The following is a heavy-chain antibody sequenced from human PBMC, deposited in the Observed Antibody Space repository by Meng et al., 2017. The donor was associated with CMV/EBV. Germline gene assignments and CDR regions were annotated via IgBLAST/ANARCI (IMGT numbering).Heavy chain of an antibody. D-gene: IGHD2-2*02. CDR3: AKSDCSSTSCYTDAFDI. Sequence: GESLKISCAASGFTFSSYGMHWVRQAPGKGLEWVAVIWYDGSNKYYADSVKGRFTISRDNSKNTLYLQMNSLRAEDTAVYYCAKSDCSSTSCYTDAFDIWGQRTMVTVSS. CDR1: GFTFSSYG. CDR2: IWYDGSNK. V-gene: IGHV3-33*06. J-gene: IGHJ3*02.